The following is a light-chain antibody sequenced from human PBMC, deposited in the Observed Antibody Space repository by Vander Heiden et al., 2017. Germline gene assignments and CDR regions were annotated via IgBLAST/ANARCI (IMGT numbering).Light chain of an antibody. Sequence: DIVMTQPPDSLAVSLGERATINCKSSQSPFYASNIQSRLAWYQQKPGQPPKLLIYWASTRQSGVPDRFSGSGSGTDFTLTISSLQAEDVAVYYCQQYYSSPWTFGQGTKVEIK. CDR3: QQYYSSPWT. V-gene: IGKV4-1*01. CDR2: WAS. CDR1: QSPFYASNIQSR. J-gene: IGKJ1*01.